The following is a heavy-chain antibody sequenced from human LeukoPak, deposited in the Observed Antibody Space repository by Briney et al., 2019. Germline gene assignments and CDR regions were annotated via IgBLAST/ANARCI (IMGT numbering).Heavy chain of an antibody. D-gene: IGHD5-12*01. V-gene: IGHV3-23*01. J-gene: IGHJ4*02. Sequence: GGSLRLSCAASGFTVSSNYMSWVRQAPGKGLEWVSATSGSGSSPNYSDSVKGRFTISRDNSKNTLYLQMNSLRAEDTAVYYCAKTTGGNAYDYIDYWGQGTLVTVSS. CDR3: AKTTGGNAYDYIDY. CDR1: GFTVSSNY. CDR2: TSGSGSSP.